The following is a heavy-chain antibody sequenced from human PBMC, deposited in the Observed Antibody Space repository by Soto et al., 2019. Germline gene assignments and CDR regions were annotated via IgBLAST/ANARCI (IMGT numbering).Heavy chain of an antibody. CDR3: ASQLASHDAFDI. Sequence: SVKVSCKASGGTFSSYTISWVRQAPGQGLEWMGRIIPILGIANYAQKFQGRVTITADKSTSTAYMELSSLRSEDTAVYYCASQLASHDAFDIWGQGTMVTVSS. CDR1: GGTFSSYT. D-gene: IGHD6-13*01. V-gene: IGHV1-69*02. CDR2: IIPILGIA. J-gene: IGHJ3*02.